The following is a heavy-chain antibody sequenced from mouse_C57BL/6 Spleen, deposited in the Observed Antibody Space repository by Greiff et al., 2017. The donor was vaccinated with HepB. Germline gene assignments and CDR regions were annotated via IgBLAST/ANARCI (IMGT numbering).Heavy chain of an antibody. CDR3: ARDYGYDYYAMDY. D-gene: IGHD2-2*01. CDR1: GFTFSSYA. V-gene: IGHV5-4*01. CDR2: ISDGGSYT. J-gene: IGHJ4*01. Sequence: EVQLQQSGGGLVKPGGSLKLSCAASGFTFSSYAMSWVRQTPEKRLEWVATISDGGSYTYYPDNVKGRFTISRDNAKNNLYLQMSHLKSEDTAMYYCARDYGYDYYAMDYWGQGTSVTVSS.